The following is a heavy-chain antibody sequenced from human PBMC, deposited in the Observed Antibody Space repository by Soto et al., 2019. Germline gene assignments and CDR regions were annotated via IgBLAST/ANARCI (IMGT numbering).Heavy chain of an antibody. D-gene: IGHD3-10*01. CDR2: ISSSSSTI. CDR1: GFSFRNYS. V-gene: IGHV3-48*01. J-gene: IGHJ4*02. Sequence: EVQLVGSGGGLVQPRGSLSVSCAASGFSFRNYSMNWVRQAPGKGLEWVSYISSSSSTIYYADSVKGRFTISRDNAKNSLYLQMNSLRAEDTAVYYCARGPSYSPFDYWGQGTLVTVSS. CDR3: ARGPSYSPFDY.